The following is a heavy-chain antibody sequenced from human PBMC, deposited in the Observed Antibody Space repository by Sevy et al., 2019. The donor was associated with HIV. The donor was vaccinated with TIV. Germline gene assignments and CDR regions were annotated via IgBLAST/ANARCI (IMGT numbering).Heavy chain of an antibody. D-gene: IGHD6-13*01. J-gene: IGHJ6*02. CDR2: IYSGGST. Sequence: GGSLRLSCAASGFTVSSNYMTWVRQAPGKGLEWVSIIYSGGSTYYADSVKGRFTISTDNSKNTMYLQMNNLRAEETAVYYCARDLRVATASGGMDVWGQGTTVTVSS. CDR3: ARDLRVATASGGMDV. V-gene: IGHV3-53*01. CDR1: GFTVSSNY.